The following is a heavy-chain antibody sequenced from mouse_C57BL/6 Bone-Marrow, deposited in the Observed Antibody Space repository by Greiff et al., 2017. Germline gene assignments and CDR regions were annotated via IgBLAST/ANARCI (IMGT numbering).Heavy chain of an antibody. CDR2: ISSGSSTI. J-gene: IGHJ3*01. D-gene: IGHD2-3*01. V-gene: IGHV5-17*01. CDR1: GFTFSDYG. CDR3: AREDGYQAWFAY. Sequence: EVKLMESGGGLVKPGGSLKLSCAASGFTFSDYGMHWVRQAPEKGLEWVAYISSGSSTIYYADTVKGRFTISRDNAKNTLFLQMTSLRSEDTAMYYCAREDGYQAWFAYWGQGTLVTVSA.